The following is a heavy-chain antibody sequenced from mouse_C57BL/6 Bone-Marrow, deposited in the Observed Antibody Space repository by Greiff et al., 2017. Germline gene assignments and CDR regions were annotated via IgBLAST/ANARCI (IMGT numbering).Heavy chain of an antibody. CDR2: ISDGGSYT. V-gene: IGHV5-4*01. Sequence: EVQVVESGGGLVKPGGSLKLSCAASGFTFSSYAMSWVRQTPEKRLEWVATISDGGSYTYYPDNVKGRFTISRDNAKNNLYLQMSHLKSEDTAMYYCARLAYWGQGTLVTVSA. CDR3: ARLAY. J-gene: IGHJ3*01. CDR1: GFTFSSYA.